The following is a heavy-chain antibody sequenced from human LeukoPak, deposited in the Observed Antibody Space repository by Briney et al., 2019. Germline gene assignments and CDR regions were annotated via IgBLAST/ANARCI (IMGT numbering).Heavy chain of an antibody. Sequence: SVKVSCKASGGTFSSYAISWVRQAPGQGLEWMGRIIPILGIANYAQKFQGRVTITADKSTSTAYMELSSLRSEDTAVYYCATDAIAVATFDYWGQGTLVTVSS. CDR3: ATDAIAVATFDY. CDR1: GGTFSSYA. D-gene: IGHD6-19*01. J-gene: IGHJ4*02. CDR2: IIPILGIA. V-gene: IGHV1-69*04.